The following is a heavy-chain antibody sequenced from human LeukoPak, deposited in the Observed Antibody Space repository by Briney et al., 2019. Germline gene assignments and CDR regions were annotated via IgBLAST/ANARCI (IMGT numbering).Heavy chain of an antibody. V-gene: IGHV4-59*01. CDR2: IYYSGST. CDR1: GGSISSYY. CDR3: ARVATVTTGFDY. J-gene: IGHJ4*02. Sequence: SETLSLTCTVSGGSISSYYWSWIRQPPGKGLEWIGYIYYSGSTNHNPSLKSRVTISVDTSKNQFSLKLSSVTAADTAVYYCARVATVTTGFDYWGQGTLVTVSS. D-gene: IGHD4-17*01.